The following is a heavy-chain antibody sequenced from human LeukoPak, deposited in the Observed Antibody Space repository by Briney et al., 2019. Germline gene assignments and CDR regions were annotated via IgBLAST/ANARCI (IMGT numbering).Heavy chain of an antibody. Sequence: SETLSLTCTVSRGSIDSYYWSWIRQPAGKGLEWIGRIYARGNTYYNPSLKARVTMSVDTSKNQFSLRLSSLTAADTAVYFCARAPTFTPTVDYWGQGTLVTVSS. CDR3: ARAPTFTPTVDY. J-gene: IGHJ4*02. D-gene: IGHD2-15*01. V-gene: IGHV4-4*07. CDR2: IYARGNT. CDR1: RGSIDSYY.